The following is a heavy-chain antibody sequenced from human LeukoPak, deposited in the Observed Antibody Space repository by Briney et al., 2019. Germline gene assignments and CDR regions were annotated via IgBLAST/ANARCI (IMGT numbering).Heavy chain of an antibody. D-gene: IGHD4-17*01. CDR1: GGSFSGYY. V-gene: IGHV4-34*01. CDR3: AIKGEYGDYDYYYYYYMDV. Sequence: SETLSLTCAVYGGSFSGYYWSWIRQPPGKGLEWIGEINHSGSTNYNPSLKSRVTISVDTSKNQFSLKLSSVTAADTAVYYCAIKGEYGDYDYYYYYYMDVWGKGTTVTVSS. CDR2: INHSGST. J-gene: IGHJ6*03.